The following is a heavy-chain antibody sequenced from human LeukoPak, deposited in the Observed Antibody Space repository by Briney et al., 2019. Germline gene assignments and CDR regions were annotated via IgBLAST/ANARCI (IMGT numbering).Heavy chain of an antibody. D-gene: IGHD2-2*01. CDR3: ARYQLAVGEFDY. J-gene: IGHJ4*02. V-gene: IGHV1-18*01. CDR2: ISAYNGNT. CDR1: GYTSTSYG. Sequence: GASVKVSCKASGYTSTSYGISWVRQAPGQGLEWMGWISAYNGNTNYAQKLQGRVTMTTDTSTSTAHMELRSLRSDDTAVYYCARYQLAVGEFDYWGQGTLVTVSS.